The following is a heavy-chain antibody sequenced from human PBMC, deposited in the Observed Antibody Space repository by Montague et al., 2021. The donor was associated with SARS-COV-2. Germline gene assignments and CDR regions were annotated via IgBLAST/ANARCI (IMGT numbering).Heavy chain of an antibody. D-gene: IGHD3-10*01. Sequence: SETLSLTCTVSGGSITSYYWSWIRQPPGKGLEYIGYIYYSGSTNYNPSLKSRVTMSVDTSKNQFSLKLSSVTAADTAVYYCARGEGHDYGSGTDPDYWGQGTMVTVSS. V-gene: IGHV4-59*01. CDR2: IYYSGST. CDR1: GGSITSYY. CDR3: ARGEGHDYGSGTDPDY. J-gene: IGHJ4*02.